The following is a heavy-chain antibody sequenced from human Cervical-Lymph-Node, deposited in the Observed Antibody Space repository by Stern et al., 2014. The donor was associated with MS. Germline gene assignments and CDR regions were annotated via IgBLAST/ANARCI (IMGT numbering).Heavy chain of an antibody. CDR2: IHWDDDK. D-gene: IGHD4-17*01. CDR3: ARHDYGARHDDGEVRGTNYFDY. J-gene: IGHJ4*02. V-gene: IGHV2-5*02. CDR1: GFSLSTSGVG. Sequence: QVTLRESGPTLVKPTQTLTLTCSFSGFSLSTSGVGVGWIRQPPGRALEWLALIHWDDDKRYSPSLKSRLPTTKAPSKNRVVLTMTNMDPVDTATYSGARHDYGARHDDGEVRGTNYFDYWGQGTLVTVSS.